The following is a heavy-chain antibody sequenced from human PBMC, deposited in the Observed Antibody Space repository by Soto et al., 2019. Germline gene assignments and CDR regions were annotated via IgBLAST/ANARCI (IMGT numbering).Heavy chain of an antibody. J-gene: IGHJ4*02. Sequence: QVQLVQSGAEVKKPGSSVKVSCKASGGTFSSYIISWVRQAPGQGLEWMGRIIPILGIANYAQKFQGRVTXTADKSTSTAYMELSSLRSEDTAVYYCATPFGSSGNWGQGTLVTVSS. CDR1: GGTFSSYI. CDR2: IIPILGIA. D-gene: IGHD3-10*01. V-gene: IGHV1-69*02. CDR3: ATPFGSSGN.